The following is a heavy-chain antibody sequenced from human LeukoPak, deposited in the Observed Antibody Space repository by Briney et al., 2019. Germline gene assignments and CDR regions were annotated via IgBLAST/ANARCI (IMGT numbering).Heavy chain of an antibody. CDR1: GFTFSSYG. V-gene: IGHV3-23*01. Sequence: GGSLRLSCTASGFTFSSYGMSWVRQAPGKGLEWVSAIGGGGQDTFYADSVRGRFTISTDNSKNMMFLQMNTLRAEDTAVYYCSKFRPVTSVAGTIFHYWGQGTLVTVSS. CDR3: SKFRPVTSVAGTIFHY. D-gene: IGHD6-19*01. J-gene: IGHJ4*02. CDR2: IGGGGQDT.